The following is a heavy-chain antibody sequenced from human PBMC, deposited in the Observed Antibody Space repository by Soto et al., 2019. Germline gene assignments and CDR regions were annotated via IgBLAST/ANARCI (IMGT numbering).Heavy chain of an antibody. V-gene: IGHV3-30-3*01. CDR1: GFTFSSYA. CDR2: ISYDGSNK. CDR3: ARTTVDYEIVTGELDY. Sequence: QVQLVESGGGVVQPGRSLRLSCAASGFTFSSYAMHWVRQAPGKGLEWVAVISYDGSNKYYADSVKGRFTISRDNSKNTLYLQMNSLRAEDTAVYYCARTTVDYEIVTGELDYWGQGTLVTVSS. D-gene: IGHD3-9*01. J-gene: IGHJ4*02.